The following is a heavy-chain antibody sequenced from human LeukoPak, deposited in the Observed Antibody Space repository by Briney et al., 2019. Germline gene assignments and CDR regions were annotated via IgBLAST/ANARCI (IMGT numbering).Heavy chain of an antibody. CDR3: ARERGSLYYFDY. CDR2: IYTSGST. Sequence: SETLSLTCTVSGGSISSGSYYWSWIRQPAGKGLEWIGRIYTSGSTSYNPSLKSRVTISVDTSKNQFSLKLSSVTAADTAVYYCARERGSLYYFDYWGQGTLVTVSS. CDR1: GGSISSGSYY. V-gene: IGHV4-61*02. J-gene: IGHJ4*02. D-gene: IGHD6-13*01.